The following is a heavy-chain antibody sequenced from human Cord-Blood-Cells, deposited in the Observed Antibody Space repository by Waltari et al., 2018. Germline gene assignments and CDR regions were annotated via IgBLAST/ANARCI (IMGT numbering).Heavy chain of an antibody. CDR1: GGTFISYA. Sequence: QVQLVQSGAEVKKPGSSVKVSCKASGGTFISYAISGVRQGPGQALEWMGGIIPIFGTANYAQKFQGRVTITADESTSTAYMELSSLRSEDTAVYYCAADYSNYYYYYMDVWGKGTTVTVSS. J-gene: IGHJ6*03. CDR2: IIPIFGTA. V-gene: IGHV1-69*01. D-gene: IGHD4-4*01. CDR3: AADYSNYYYYYMDV.